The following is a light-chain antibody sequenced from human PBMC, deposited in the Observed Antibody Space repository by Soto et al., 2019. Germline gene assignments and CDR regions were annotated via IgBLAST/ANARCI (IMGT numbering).Light chain of an antibody. J-gene: IGLJ2*01. CDR2: GDD. V-gene: IGLV1-44*01. CDR1: NSNIGRNT. CDR3: ATWDDSLNGVV. Sequence: QSVLTQPPSASEAPGQRVTISCSGSNSNIGRNTLNWYQQLPGTAPKLLIYGDDQRTSGVPDRFSGSKSGTSASLAISGLQSEDEADYYCATWDDSLNGVVFGGGTKLTVL.